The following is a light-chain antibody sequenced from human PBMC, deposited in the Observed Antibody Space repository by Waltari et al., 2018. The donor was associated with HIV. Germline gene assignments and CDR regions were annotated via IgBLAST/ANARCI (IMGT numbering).Light chain of an antibody. J-gene: IGLJ2*01. CDR1: SLRSSY. Sequence: SSELTQDPAVSVALGQTVRITCQGDSLRSSYASWYQQKPGQAPVLVLYGKNNRPSGIPDRFSGSSSGNTASLTITVAQAEDEADYYCNSRDSSGNHVVFGGGTKLTVL. CDR2: GKN. V-gene: IGLV3-19*01. CDR3: NSRDSSGNHVV.